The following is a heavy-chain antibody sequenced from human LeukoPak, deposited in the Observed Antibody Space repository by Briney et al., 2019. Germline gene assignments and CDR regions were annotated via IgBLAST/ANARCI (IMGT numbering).Heavy chain of an antibody. CDR2: ISGSGATT. CDR3: AKKPVTGTLAWFDP. J-gene: IGHJ5*02. D-gene: IGHD6-19*01. Sequence: GRSLRLSCTASGFTFSTYGMTWVRQAPGKGLEWVSVISGSGATTYYTDSVKGRFTISRDNSKNTLYLQMNSLRAEDTAVYYCAKKPVTGTLAWFDPWGQGTLVTVSS. V-gene: IGHV3-23*01. CDR1: GFTFSTYG.